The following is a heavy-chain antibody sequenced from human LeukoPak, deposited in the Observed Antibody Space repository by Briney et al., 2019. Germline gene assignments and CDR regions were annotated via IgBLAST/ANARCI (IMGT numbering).Heavy chain of an antibody. V-gene: IGHV4-4*02. CDR1: GGPISTGNW. Sequence: SGTLSLTCAVSGGPISTGNWWNWVRQPPGKGLEWIGEIYHNGSTNYNPSLKSRVTMSVDKSKNQFSLKMTSVTAADTAVYYCAKSPREYYYDSSGYAFDIWGQGTMVTVSS. CDR2: IYHNGST. D-gene: IGHD3-22*01. CDR3: AKSPREYYYDSSGYAFDI. J-gene: IGHJ3*02.